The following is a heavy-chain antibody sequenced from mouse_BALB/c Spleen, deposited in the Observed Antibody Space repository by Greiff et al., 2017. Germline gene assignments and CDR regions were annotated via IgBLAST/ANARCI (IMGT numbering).Heavy chain of an antibody. CDR3: AIGRTGDLYSYAMDY. CDR1: GYAFSSYW. CDR2: IYPGDGDT. D-gene: IGHD4-1*01. J-gene: IGHJ4*01. Sequence: QVQLQQSGAELVRPGSSVKISCKASGYAFSSYWMHWVKQRPGQGLEWIGQIYPGDGDTNSNGKFKGKATLTADTSSSTAYMQLSSLTSEDSAVYFCAIGRTGDLYSYAMDYWGQGTSVTVSS. V-gene: IGHV1-80*01.